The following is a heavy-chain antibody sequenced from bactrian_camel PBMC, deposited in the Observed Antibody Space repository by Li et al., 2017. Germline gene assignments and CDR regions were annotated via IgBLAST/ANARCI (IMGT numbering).Heavy chain of an antibody. CDR3: ASVAGSFNDDYARARAYPY. V-gene: IGHV3-1*01. Sequence: QLVESGGGLVQPGGSLRLSCAASGFIFDEYAMSWIRQAPGKGLEWVSTISGGGTYTYYRDSVKGRFTHSRDNAKNMLILEMNSLKSEDTALYYCASVAGSFNDDYARARAYPYWGQGTQVTVS. D-gene: IGHD4*01. CDR2: ISGGGTYT. J-gene: IGHJ4*01. CDR1: GFIFDEYA.